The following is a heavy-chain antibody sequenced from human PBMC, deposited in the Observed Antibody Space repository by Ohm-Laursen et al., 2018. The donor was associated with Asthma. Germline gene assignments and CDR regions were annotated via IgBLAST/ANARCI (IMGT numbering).Heavy chain of an antibody. CDR2: INPLGYEK. D-gene: IGHD1-26*01. J-gene: IGHJ4*02. Sequence: LSLTCAASGVAFTDSWMSWVRQLPGGSLEWVAKINPLGYEKYYMDSVRGRFTVSRDNTKNSLYLEMNSLRVEDTAVYYCVTDAWWSYVHWGLGTLVTVSS. V-gene: IGHV3-7*01. CDR3: VTDAWWSYVH. CDR1: GVAFTDSW.